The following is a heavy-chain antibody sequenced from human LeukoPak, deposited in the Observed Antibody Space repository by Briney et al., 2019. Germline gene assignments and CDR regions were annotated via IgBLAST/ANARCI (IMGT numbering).Heavy chain of an antibody. Sequence: PSETLSLTCTVSGGSISSYYWSWLRQPPGKGLEWIGYIYYSGSTNYNPSLKSRVTISVDTSKIQFSLKLSSVTAADTAVYYCAREIVVVAATGAGWFDPWGQGTLVTVSS. CDR2: IYYSGST. CDR1: GGSISSYY. J-gene: IGHJ5*02. V-gene: IGHV4-59*01. CDR3: AREIVVVAATGAGWFDP. D-gene: IGHD2-15*01.